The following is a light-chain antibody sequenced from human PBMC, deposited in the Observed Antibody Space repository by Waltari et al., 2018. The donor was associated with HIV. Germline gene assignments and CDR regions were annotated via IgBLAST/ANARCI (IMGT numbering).Light chain of an antibody. CDR2: ESS. CDR3: GTWDTSLTSGYV. Sequence: QSVLTQPPSVSAAPGQKVTISCSGSSSNIGDNYVSWYQQLPGTAPKLLIYESSRGPAGIPDRCSVSKSATSATLDITGLQTGDEADYYCGTWDTSLTSGYVFGTGTKVTVL. J-gene: IGLJ1*01. CDR1: SSNIGDNY. V-gene: IGLV1-51*02.